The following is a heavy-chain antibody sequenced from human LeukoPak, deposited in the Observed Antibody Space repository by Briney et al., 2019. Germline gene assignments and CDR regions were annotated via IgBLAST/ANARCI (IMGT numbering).Heavy chain of an antibody. J-gene: IGHJ4*02. CDR2: IIPIFGTA. D-gene: IGHD3-16*02. CDR1: GYTFTSYG. Sequence: SVKVSCKASGYTFTSYGISWVRQAPGQGLEWMGGIIPIFGTANYAQKFQGRVTITADESTSTAYMELSSLRSEDTAVYYCASQYDYVWGSYRFDYWGQGTLVTVSS. CDR3: ASQYDYVWGSYRFDY. V-gene: IGHV1-69*13.